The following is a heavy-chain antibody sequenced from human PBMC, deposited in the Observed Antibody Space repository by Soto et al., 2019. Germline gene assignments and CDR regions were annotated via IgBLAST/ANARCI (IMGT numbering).Heavy chain of an antibody. D-gene: IGHD4-17*01. CDR3: AKDQGHYGYSLYGMDV. J-gene: IGHJ6*02. V-gene: IGHV3-15*01. CDR1: GFTFSNAW. Sequence: EVQLVESGGGLVKPGGSLRLSCAASGFTFSNAWMSWVRQAPGKGLEWVGRIKSKTDGGTTDDAAPVKGRFTISRDDSKNTLYLQMNSLRAEDTAVYYCAKDQGHYGYSLYGMDVWGQGTTVTVSS. CDR2: IKSKTDGGTT.